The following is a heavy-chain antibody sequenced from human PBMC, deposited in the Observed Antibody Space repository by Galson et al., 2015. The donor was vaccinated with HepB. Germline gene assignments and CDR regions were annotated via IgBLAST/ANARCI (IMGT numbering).Heavy chain of an antibody. D-gene: IGHD1-26*01. CDR1: GFTFSSYW. CDR3: ARGSSGSYPGWGRFDY. J-gene: IGHJ4*02. V-gene: IGHV3-7*03. Sequence: SLRLSCAASGFTFSSYWMSWVRQAPGKGLEWVANIKQDGSEKYYVDSVKGRFTISRDNAKNSLYLQMNSLRAEDTAVYYCARGSSGSYPGWGRFDYWGQGTLVTVAS. CDR2: IKQDGSEK.